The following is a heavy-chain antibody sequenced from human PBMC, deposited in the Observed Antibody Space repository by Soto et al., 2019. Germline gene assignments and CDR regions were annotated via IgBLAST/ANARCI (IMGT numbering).Heavy chain of an antibody. CDR1: GFTFDDYA. CDR2: ISWNSGSI. D-gene: IGHD5-12*01. Sequence: GGSLRLSCAASGFTFDDYAMHWVRQAPGKGLEWVSGISWNSGSIGYADSVKGRYTISRDNAKNSLYLQMNSLRAEDTALYYCEKGNSGYDFMFDYWGQGTLVTVSS. CDR3: EKGNSGYDFMFDY. V-gene: IGHV3-9*01. J-gene: IGHJ4*02.